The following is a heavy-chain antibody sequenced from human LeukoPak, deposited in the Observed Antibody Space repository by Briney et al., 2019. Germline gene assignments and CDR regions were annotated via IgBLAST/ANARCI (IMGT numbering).Heavy chain of an antibody. CDR1: GFTFSSYG. D-gene: IGHD3-22*01. V-gene: IGHV3-33*01. CDR2: IWYDGSNK. J-gene: IGHJ4*02. Sequence: PGGSLRLSCAASGFTFSSYGMHWVRQAPGKGLEWVAVIWYDGSNKYYADSVKGRFTISRDNSKNTLYLQMNSLRAEDTAVYYCARDDYYDSSGYYYGEAIFDYWGQGTLVTVSS. CDR3: ARDDYYDSSGYYYGEAIFDY.